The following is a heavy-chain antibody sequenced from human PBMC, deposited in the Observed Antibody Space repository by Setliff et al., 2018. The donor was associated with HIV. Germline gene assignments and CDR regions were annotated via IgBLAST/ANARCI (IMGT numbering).Heavy chain of an antibody. D-gene: IGHD3-10*01. CDR1: GGSISSSNYY. CDR3: ARGSGTMVRGNFDF. Sequence: SETLSLTCTVSGGSISSSNYYWGWIRQPPGKGLEWIGSIFYSGTTYYNPSLKSRVTISVDRSKKQFSLKLRSMTAADTAVYYCARGSGTMVRGNFDFWGQGTLVTVS. J-gene: IGHJ4*02. V-gene: IGHV4-39*07. CDR2: IFYSGTT.